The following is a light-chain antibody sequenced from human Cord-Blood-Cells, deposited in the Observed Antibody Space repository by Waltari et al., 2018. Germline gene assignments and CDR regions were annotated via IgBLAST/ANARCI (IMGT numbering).Light chain of an antibody. Sequence: QSALTQPASVSGSPGQSITISCTGTSRDVGGYNYVSWYQQHPGKAPKLMIYDVSNRPSGVSNRFSGSKSGNTPSLTISGLQAEDEADYYCSSYTGSSTWVFGGGTKLTVL. CDR1: SRDVGGYNY. CDR2: DVS. J-gene: IGLJ3*02. V-gene: IGLV2-14*01. CDR3: SSYTGSSTWV.